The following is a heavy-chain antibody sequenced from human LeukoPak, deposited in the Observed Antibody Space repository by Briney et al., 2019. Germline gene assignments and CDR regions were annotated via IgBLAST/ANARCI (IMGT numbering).Heavy chain of an antibody. J-gene: IGHJ4*02. CDR1: GGSISSGGYY. Sequence: SETLSLTCTVSGGSISSGGYYWRWIRQPPGKGLEWIGYIYHSGSTYYNPSLKSRVTISVDRSKNQFSLKLSSVTAADTAVYYCARGEYSSSLDYWGQGTLVTVSS. CDR2: IYHSGST. D-gene: IGHD6-6*01. V-gene: IGHV4-30-2*01. CDR3: ARGEYSSSLDY.